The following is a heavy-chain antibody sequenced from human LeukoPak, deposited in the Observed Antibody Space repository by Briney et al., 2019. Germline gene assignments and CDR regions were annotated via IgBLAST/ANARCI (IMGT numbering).Heavy chain of an antibody. J-gene: IGHJ4*02. CDR3: ARDHDWAFDL. CDR1: EFTFSSHA. Sequence: GGSLRLSCAASEFTFSSHAMSWVRQAPGKGLEWIAYINHNAEMIFYPDFVKGRFTISRDNPKKSLYLQMNALRYEDTAIYYCARDHDWAFDLWGQGTLVTVSS. CDR2: INHNAEMI. V-gene: IGHV3-48*02. D-gene: IGHD3-9*01.